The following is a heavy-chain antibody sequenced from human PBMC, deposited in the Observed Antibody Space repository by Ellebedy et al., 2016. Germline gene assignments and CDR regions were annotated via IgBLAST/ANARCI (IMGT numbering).Heavy chain of an antibody. D-gene: IGHD6-6*01. V-gene: IGHV1-18*01. CDR3: AREGYSSSFLGTYNYHMDV. J-gene: IGHJ6*03. CDR2: ISGYNGNT. Sequence: ASVKVSXXASGYTFTSYGISWVRQAPGQGLEWMGWISGYNGNTNYAQKFQGRVTMTTDTSTSTAYMELRRLRSDDTAVYYCAREGYSSSFLGTYNYHMDVWGKGTTVTVSS. CDR1: GYTFTSYG.